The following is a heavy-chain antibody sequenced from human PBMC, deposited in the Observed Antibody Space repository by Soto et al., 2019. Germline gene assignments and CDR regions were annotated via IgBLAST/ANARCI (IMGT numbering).Heavy chain of an antibody. J-gene: IGHJ4*02. Sequence: ASVKVSCKSSGYTFTGYAMHWVRQAPGQRLEWMGWINAGNGNTKYSQKFQGRVTITRDTSASTAYMELSSLRSEDTAVYYCARAVAVAADFDYWGQGTLVTVSS. V-gene: IGHV1-3*01. CDR2: INAGNGNT. CDR1: GYTFTGYA. CDR3: ARAVAVAADFDY. D-gene: IGHD6-19*01.